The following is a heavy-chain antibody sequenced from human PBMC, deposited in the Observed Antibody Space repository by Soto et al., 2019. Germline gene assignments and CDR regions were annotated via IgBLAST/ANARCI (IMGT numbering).Heavy chain of an antibody. D-gene: IGHD2-8*01. Sequence: SVKGSCKATRYTFTSYYMHWGRQAPGQGLEWMGIINPSGGSTSYAQKFQGRVTMTRDTSTSTVYMELSSLRSEDTAVYYCARDYRVGMDVWGQGTTVTVSS. J-gene: IGHJ6*02. V-gene: IGHV1-46*01. CDR3: ARDYRVGMDV. CDR1: RYTFTSYY. CDR2: INPSGGST.